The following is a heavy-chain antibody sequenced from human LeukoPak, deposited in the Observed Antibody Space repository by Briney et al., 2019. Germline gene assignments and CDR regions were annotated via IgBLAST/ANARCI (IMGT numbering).Heavy chain of an antibody. J-gene: IGHJ4*02. D-gene: IGHD3-22*01. Sequence: PGGSLRLSCAASGITFNEIWMTWVRQAPGKGLEWVGHVNSKNDGGTIDYAAAVKDRFIISRDDSKNMLYLQMNSLKTEDTAMYYCTTPDSRGSGSKWSLNHWGQGTPVTVSS. CDR2: VNSKNDGGTI. CDR3: TTPDSRGSGSKWSLNH. CDR1: GITFNEIW. V-gene: IGHV3-15*01.